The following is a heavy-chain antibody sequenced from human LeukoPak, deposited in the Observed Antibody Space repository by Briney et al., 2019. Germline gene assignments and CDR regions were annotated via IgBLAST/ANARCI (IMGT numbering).Heavy chain of an antibody. D-gene: IGHD7-27*01. CDR3: AREPGVHAFDI. V-gene: IGHV3-23*01. Sequence: PGGSLRLSCAASGFTFSSYAMSWVRQAPGKGLEWVSAISGSGGSTYYADSLKGRFTISRDNAKNSLYLQMNSLRAEDSAVYYCAREPGVHAFDIWGQGTMVTVSS. CDR2: ISGSGGST. J-gene: IGHJ3*02. CDR1: GFTFSSYA.